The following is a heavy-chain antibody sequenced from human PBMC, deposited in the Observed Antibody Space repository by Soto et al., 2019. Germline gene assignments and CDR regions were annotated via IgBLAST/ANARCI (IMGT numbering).Heavy chain of an antibody. Sequence: ASVKVSCKASGYTFTVYYMHCVLQSPLQWLDWMGCINPNSGGTNYAQKFQGRVTMTRDTSISTAYMELSRLRFDDTAVYYCARDYPPDYYDSSGYYFGGWFDLWGQGTLVTVSS. J-gene: IGHJ5*02. CDR1: GYTFTVYY. V-gene: IGHV1-2*02. D-gene: IGHD3-22*01. CDR2: INPNSGGT. CDR3: ARDYPPDYYDSSGYYFGGWFDL.